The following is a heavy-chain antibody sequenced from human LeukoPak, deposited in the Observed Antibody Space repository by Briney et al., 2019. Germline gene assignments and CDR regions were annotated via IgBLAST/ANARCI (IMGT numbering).Heavy chain of an antibody. D-gene: IGHD5-12*01. V-gene: IGHV3-66*01. Sequence: GGSLRLSCAASGFTVSSNYMSWVRQAPGKGLEWVSVLYSSGYSKYADSVKGRFSISRDTSENTLSLQMNSLRAEDSAVYYCAAKGNGYTGTYVFAHWGRGTLVTVSS. CDR2: LYSSGYS. J-gene: IGHJ4*02. CDR1: GFTVSSNY. CDR3: AAKGNGYTGTYVFAH.